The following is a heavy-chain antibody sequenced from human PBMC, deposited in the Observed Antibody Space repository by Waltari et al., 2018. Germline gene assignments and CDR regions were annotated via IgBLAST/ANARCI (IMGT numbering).Heavy chain of an antibody. CDR1: GFFFSDFT. J-gene: IGHJ4*02. V-gene: IGHV3-48*02. D-gene: IGHD1-26*01. CDR2: ISSTSNII. CDR3: TRDHDGETGSYSDPNFDY. Sequence: DVQLLQSGGGVVQPGGSLRVPCAASGFFFSDFTLNWVGQAPGKGLEWVSYISSTSNIIHYADSVRGRFTVSRDNAQNSLFLQMNSLRDEDTAVYYCTRDHDGETGSYSDPNFDYWGQGTLVTVSS.